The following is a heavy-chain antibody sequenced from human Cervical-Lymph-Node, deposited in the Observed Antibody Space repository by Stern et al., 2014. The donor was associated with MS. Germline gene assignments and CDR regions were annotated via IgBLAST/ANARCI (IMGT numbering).Heavy chain of an antibody. CDR3: ARDSSGTYSSLDY. CDR2: INPSRNTT. J-gene: IGHJ4*02. Sequence: QLVQSGAEVKKPGASVKVSCKASGYTFRKYYMHWVRQAPGQGLEWVGIINPSRNTTSHAQKFQDRVTISKDTSTSTVYMELSSLRSEDTAVYYCARDSSGTYSSLDYWGQGTLVTVSS. CDR1: GYTFRKYY. D-gene: IGHD1-26*01. V-gene: IGHV1-46*03.